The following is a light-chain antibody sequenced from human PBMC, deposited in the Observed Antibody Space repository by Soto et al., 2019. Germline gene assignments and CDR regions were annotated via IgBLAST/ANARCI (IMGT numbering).Light chain of an antibody. Sequence: EIVLLQFPAILFLFTGARVTLSCWSSQCVSSSYLAWYQQKPGQAPRLLIYGAPSRATGIPDRFSGSGSGTDFTLTISRLEPEDFAVYYCQQYGSSPITFGQGTRLEI. J-gene: IGKJ5*01. CDR1: QCVSSSY. V-gene: IGKV3-20*01. CDR2: GAP. CDR3: QQYGSSPIT.